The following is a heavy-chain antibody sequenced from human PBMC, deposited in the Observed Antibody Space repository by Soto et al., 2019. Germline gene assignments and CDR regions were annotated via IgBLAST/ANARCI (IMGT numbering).Heavy chain of an antibody. CDR1: GGSFSGYY. V-gene: IGHV4-34*01. D-gene: IGHD3-3*01. Sequence: PSETLSLTCAVYGGSFSGYYWSWIRQPPGKGLEWIGEINHSGSTNYNPSLKSRVTISVDTSKNQFSLKLSSVTAADTAVYYCARGEKDTIFGVVINYWGQGTLVTVSS. CDR2: INHSGST. CDR3: ARGEKDTIFGVVINY. J-gene: IGHJ4*02.